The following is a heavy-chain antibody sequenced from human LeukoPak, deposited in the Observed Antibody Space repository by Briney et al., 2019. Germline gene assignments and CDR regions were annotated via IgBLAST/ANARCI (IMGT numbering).Heavy chain of an antibody. V-gene: IGHV3-30-3*01. CDR3: ARAGTDYYGMDV. D-gene: IGHD1-7*01. Sequence: QSGGSLRLSCAASGFTLSSHAMHWVRQAPGKGLEWVAVISYDGSNKYYADSVKGRFIISRDNSKNTLYLQMSSLRAEDTAVYYCARAGTDYYGMDVWGQGTTVTVSS. J-gene: IGHJ6*02. CDR2: ISYDGSNK. CDR1: GFTLSSHA.